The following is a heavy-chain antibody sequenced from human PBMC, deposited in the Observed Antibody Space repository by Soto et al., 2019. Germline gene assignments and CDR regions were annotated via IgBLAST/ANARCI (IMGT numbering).Heavy chain of an antibody. CDR3: ARGLLTTVTTFTPRGRRLNWFDP. CDR1: GGSFIGYY. V-gene: IGHV4-34*01. J-gene: IGHJ5*02. D-gene: IGHD4-4*01. CDR2: INHSGST. Sequence: SETLSLTCAVYGGSFIGYYCIFIRHPPFKWLEWIVEINHSGSTNYNPSLKSRVTISVDTSKNQFSLKLSSVTAADTAVYYCARGLLTTVTTFTPRGRRLNWFDPWGQGTLVTVSS.